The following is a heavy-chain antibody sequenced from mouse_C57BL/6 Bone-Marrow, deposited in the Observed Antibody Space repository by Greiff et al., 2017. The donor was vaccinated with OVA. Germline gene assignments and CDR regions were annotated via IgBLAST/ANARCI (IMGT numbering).Heavy chain of an antibody. J-gene: IGHJ2*01. V-gene: IGHV1-50*01. CDR1: GYTFTSYW. Sequence: VQLQQPGAELVKPGASVKLSCKASGYTFTSYWMQWVKQRPGQGLEWIGEIDPSDSYTNYNQKFKGKATLTVDTSSSTAYMQLSSLTSEDSAVYYCARDFYFDDWGQGTTRTVAS. CDR3: ARDFYFDD. CDR2: IDPSDSYT.